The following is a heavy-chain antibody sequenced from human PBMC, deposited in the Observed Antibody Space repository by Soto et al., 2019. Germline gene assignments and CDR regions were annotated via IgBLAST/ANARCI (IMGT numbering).Heavy chain of an antibody. V-gene: IGHV4-34*01. CDR3: ARGRRSTTRVTAAAMGRFDI. CDR2: INRSEDT. CDR1: GESFTGYY. Sequence: SETLSLTCAVYGESFTGYYWNWLRQTPGKGLEWIGEINRSEDTNYTPSLKSRVTISVDTSKKQFSLTLTSVTAADTAVYYCARGRRSTTRVTAAAMGRFDIWGQGTMV. J-gene: IGHJ3*02. D-gene: IGHD2-2*01.